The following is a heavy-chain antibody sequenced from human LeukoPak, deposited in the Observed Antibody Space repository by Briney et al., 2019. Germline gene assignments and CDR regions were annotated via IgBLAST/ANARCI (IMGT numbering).Heavy chain of an antibody. CDR3: ARERLSYCGADCP. CDR2: ISYDGSNK. Sequence: PGRSLRLSCAASGFTFSSYGMHWVRQAPGKGLEWVAVISYDGSNKYYADSVKGRFTISRDNSKNTLYLQMSSLRVEDTAIYYCARERLSYCGADCPWGQGTQVTVSS. CDR1: GFTFSSYG. D-gene: IGHD2-21*02. J-gene: IGHJ5*02. V-gene: IGHV3-30*03.